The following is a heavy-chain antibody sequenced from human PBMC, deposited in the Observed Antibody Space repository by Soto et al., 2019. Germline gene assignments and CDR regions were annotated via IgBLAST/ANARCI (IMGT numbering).Heavy chain of an antibody. CDR3: ARGGTPIDY. Sequence: QVQLVQSGAEVKKPVASVKVSCKASGYTFTNFGISWVRQAPGQGLEWMGWIGDYNGNTNYAQNFQCRVPITTDPTTSTAYMQLRRLRSDATAVYYSARGGTPIDYWGQGTLVTVSS. D-gene: IGHD3-16*01. CDR1: GYTFTNFG. V-gene: IGHV1-18*01. CDR2: IGDYNGNT. J-gene: IGHJ4*02.